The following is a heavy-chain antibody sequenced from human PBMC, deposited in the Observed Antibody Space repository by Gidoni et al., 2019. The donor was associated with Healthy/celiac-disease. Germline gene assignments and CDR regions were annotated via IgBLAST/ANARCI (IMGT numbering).Heavy chain of an antibody. V-gene: IGHV3-15*01. J-gene: IGHJ4*02. Sequence: EVQLVESGGGLVQPGGSLRLSCAASGFTFSNAWMSWVRQAPGKGLEWIGRIKSKTDGGTTDYAAPVKGRFTISRDDSKNTLYLQMNSLKTEDTAVYYCTTEEQQLGGFDYWGQGTLVTVSS. CDR1: GFTFSNAW. D-gene: IGHD6-13*01. CDR2: IKSKTDGGTT. CDR3: TTEEQQLGGFDY.